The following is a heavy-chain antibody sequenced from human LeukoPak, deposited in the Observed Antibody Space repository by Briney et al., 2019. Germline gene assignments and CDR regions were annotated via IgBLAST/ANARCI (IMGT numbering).Heavy chain of an antibody. CDR3: ARAVTSAGTLDY. CDR1: GFTSSSNW. CDR2: INSDGSGT. J-gene: IGHJ4*02. V-gene: IGHV3-74*01. Sequence: GGSLRLSCAASGFTSSSNWMHWVRQAPGKGLVWVSRINSDGSGTGYADSVKGRFTISRDNAKNTLYLQMNSLRAEDTSVYYCARAVTSAGTLDYWGQGTLVTVSS. D-gene: IGHD6-13*01.